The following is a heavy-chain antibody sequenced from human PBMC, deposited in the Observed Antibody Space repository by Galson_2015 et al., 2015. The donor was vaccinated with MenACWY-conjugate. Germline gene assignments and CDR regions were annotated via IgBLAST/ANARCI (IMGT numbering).Heavy chain of an antibody. V-gene: IGHV3-7*03. Sequence: SLRLSCAASRFTFNSYWMSWVRQAPGKGLEWVANIKEDGSEKYYVDVVKGRFTISRDNAKNSLYLQMNSLRAEDTAVYYCARISATRDSWSGYYNYNFDQWGQGTLVTVSS. CDR1: RFTFNSYW. J-gene: IGHJ4*02. D-gene: IGHD3-3*01. CDR2: IKEDGSEK. CDR3: ARISATRDSWSGYYNYNFDQ.